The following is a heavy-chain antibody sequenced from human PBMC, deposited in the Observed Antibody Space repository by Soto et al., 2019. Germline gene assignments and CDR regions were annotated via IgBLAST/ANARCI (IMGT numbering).Heavy chain of an antibody. J-gene: IGHJ5*02. CDR3: AKSLVVVVASWFDP. CDR1: GFTFSSYA. Sequence: PGGSLRLSCAASGFTFSSYAMSWVRHAPGKGLEWVSAISGSGGSTYYADSVKGRFTISRDNSKNTLYLQMNSLRAEDTAVYYCAKSLVVVVASWFDPWGQGTLVTVSS. D-gene: IGHD2-15*01. CDR2: ISGSGGST. V-gene: IGHV3-23*01.